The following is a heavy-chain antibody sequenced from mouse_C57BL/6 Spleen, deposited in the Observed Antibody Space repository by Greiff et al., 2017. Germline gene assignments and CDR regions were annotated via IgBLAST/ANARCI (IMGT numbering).Heavy chain of an antibody. V-gene: IGHV1-69*01. CDR3: ARGDY. CDR2: IDPSDSYT. CDR1: GYTFTSYW. J-gene: IGHJ2*01. Sequence: QVQLKQPGAELVMPGASVKLSCKASGYTFTSYWMHWVKQRPGQGLEWIGEIDPSDSYTNYNQKFKGKATLTVDTSSSTAYMQLSSLTSEDSAVYYCARGDYWGQGTTLTVSS.